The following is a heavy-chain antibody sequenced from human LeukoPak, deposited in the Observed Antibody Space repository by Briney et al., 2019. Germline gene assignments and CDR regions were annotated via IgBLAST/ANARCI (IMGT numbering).Heavy chain of an antibody. J-gene: IGHJ4*02. CDR3: ARHGLKTYYFDN. CDR1: GFTFSSYW. D-gene: IGHD3/OR15-3a*01. V-gene: IGHV3-7*05. Sequence: GGSLRLSCGASGFTFSSYWMSWVRQAPGKGLEWVANIKRDGSEKYYVDSVKGRFTISRDNARNSLYLQMNSLRAEDTAVYYCARHGLKTYYFDNWGQGTLVTVSS. CDR2: IKRDGSEK.